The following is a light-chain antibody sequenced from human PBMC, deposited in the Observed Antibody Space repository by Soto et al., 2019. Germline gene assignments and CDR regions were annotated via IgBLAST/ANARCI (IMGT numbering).Light chain of an antibody. CDR1: QSVSSY. Sequence: EIQMTQSPSSLSAYVGDRDTITCRASQSVSSYVNWYQQKPGKAPKLLIYAASSLQSGVPSRFSGSGSGTDFTLTISSLQPEDFATYYCQQSYSTPRTVGQGTKLEI. CDR3: QQSYSTPRT. J-gene: IGKJ2*01. CDR2: AAS. V-gene: IGKV1-39*01.